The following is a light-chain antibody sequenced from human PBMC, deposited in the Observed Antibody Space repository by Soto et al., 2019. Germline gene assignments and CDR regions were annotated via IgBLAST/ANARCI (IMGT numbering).Light chain of an antibody. V-gene: IGLV1-51*01. J-gene: IGLJ3*02. CDR3: GTWDSRLSARV. Sequence: QSVLTQPPSVSAAPGQKVTISCSGSSSNIGNNYVSWYQQLPGTAPKLLIYDNNKRPSGIPDRFSGSKSGTSATLGITGIQTGDEADYYCGTWDSRLSARVFGGGPKQTVL. CDR2: DNN. CDR1: SSNIGNNY.